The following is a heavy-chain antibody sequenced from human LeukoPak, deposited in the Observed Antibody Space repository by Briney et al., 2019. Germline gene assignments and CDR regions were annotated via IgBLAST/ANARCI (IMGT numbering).Heavy chain of an antibody. V-gene: IGHV3-48*01. Sequence: GGSLRLSCVASGFTFSSYSMNWVRQAPGKGLEWVSYISSSSSTIYYADSVKGRFTISRDNAKNSLYLQMNSLRAEDTAVYYCARDKKQLVGYYYYYGMDVWGQGTTVTVSS. J-gene: IGHJ6*02. CDR1: GFTFSSYS. D-gene: IGHD6-6*01. CDR2: ISSSSSTI. CDR3: ARDKKQLVGYYYYYGMDV.